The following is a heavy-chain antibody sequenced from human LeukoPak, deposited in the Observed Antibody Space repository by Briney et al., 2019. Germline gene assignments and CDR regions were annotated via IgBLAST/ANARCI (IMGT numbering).Heavy chain of an antibody. CDR3: ARDSTYYDSSGYYYFRAFDI. J-gene: IGHJ3*02. CDR2: ISYDGSNK. D-gene: IGHD3-22*01. CDR1: GFTFSSYG. V-gene: IGHV3-30*03. Sequence: GRSLRLSCAASGFTFSSYGMHWVRQAPGKGLEWVAVISYDGSNKHYADSVKGRFTISRDNAKNSLYLQMNSLRAEDTAVYYCARDSTYYDSSGYYYFRAFDIWGQGTMVTVSS.